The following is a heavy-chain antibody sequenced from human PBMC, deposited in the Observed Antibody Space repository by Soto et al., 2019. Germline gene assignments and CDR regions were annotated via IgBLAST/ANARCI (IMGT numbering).Heavy chain of an antibody. D-gene: IGHD3-22*01. CDR3: AKDFYYYDSSGYAG. Sequence: XGSLILSCAAAGVTFSSYGMHWVRQAPGKGLDWVAVISYDGSNKYYADSVKGRFTISRDNSKNTLYLQMNSLRAEDTAVYYCAKDFYYYDSSGYAGWGQGTLVTVSS. V-gene: IGHV3-30*18. CDR1: GVTFSSYG. CDR2: ISYDGSNK. J-gene: IGHJ4*02.